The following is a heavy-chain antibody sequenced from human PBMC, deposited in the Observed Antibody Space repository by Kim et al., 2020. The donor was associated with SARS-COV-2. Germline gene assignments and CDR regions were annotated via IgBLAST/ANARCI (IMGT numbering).Heavy chain of an antibody. V-gene: IGHV7-4-1*02. Sequence: ASVKVSCKASGYTFTSYAMNWVRQAPGQGLEWMGWINTNTGNPTYAQGFTGRFVFSLDTSVSTAFLQISSLKAEDTAVYYCAREGTIFGVVMGLYYYYMDVWGKGTPVTVSS. CDR3: AREGTIFGVVMGLYYYYMDV. J-gene: IGHJ6*03. CDR1: GYTFTSYA. CDR2: INTNTGNP. D-gene: IGHD3-3*01.